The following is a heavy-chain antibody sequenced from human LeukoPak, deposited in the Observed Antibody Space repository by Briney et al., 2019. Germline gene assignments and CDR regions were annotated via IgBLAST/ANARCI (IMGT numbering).Heavy chain of an antibody. Sequence: GGSLRLSCAASGFTVSNNYMSWVRQAPGKGLEWVSVIHSGGGTFYSDSVRGRFTISRDSSKNILFLQMNSLRADDTAVYYCARDSSGPAFWGQGTLVTVSS. V-gene: IGHV3-53*01. CDR1: GFTVSNNY. J-gene: IGHJ4*02. CDR3: ARDSSGPAF. CDR2: IHSGGGT. D-gene: IGHD6-19*01.